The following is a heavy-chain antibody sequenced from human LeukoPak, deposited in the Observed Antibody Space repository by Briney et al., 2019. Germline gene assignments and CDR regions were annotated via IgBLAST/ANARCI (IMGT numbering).Heavy chain of an antibody. CDR3: VRVVVVVAATRQEDY. CDR1: GYTLSSYF. V-gene: IGHV1-18*04. D-gene: IGHD2-15*01. Sequence: GGSEKVSCKASGYTLSSYFMHWVRQAPGQGLEWMAWIRAYDGNTNYAQKLQSRVTMSPDTSTRTACMGLRTLRSDDTAVYYCVRVVVVVAATRQEDYWGQGTLVTVSS. J-gene: IGHJ4*02. CDR2: IRAYDGNT.